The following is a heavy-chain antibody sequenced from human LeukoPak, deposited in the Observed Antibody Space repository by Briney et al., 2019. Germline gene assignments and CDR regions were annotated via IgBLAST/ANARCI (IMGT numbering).Heavy chain of an antibody. V-gene: IGHV4-39*07. CDR1: GGSISSGTFY. D-gene: IGHD3-10*01. Sequence: SETLSLTCTVSGGSISSGTFYWSWIRQPPGKGLEWIGSMYHSGSTYYNPSLKSRVTMSADTSKNQFSLKLTSVTAADTAVYYCARVLDYYGSGTRDFDYWGQGILVTVSS. CDR3: ARVLDYYGSGTRDFDY. CDR2: MYHSGST. J-gene: IGHJ4*02.